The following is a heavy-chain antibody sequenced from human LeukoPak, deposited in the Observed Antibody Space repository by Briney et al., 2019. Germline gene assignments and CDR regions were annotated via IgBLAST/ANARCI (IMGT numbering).Heavy chain of an antibody. Sequence: PGGSLRLSCAASGFTFSSYSMNWVRQAPGKGLEWVSSISSSSSYIYYADSVKGRFTISRDNAMNSLYLQMDSLRAEDTAVYYCTRIYGSESYYTDWGQGTLVTVSS. CDR2: ISSSSSYI. D-gene: IGHD3-10*01. J-gene: IGHJ4*02. CDR1: GFTFSSYS. V-gene: IGHV3-21*01. CDR3: TRIYGSESYYTD.